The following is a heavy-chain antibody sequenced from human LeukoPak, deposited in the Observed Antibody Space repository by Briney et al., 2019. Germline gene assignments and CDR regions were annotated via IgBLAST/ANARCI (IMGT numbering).Heavy chain of an antibody. J-gene: IGHJ4*02. Sequence: ASVKVSCKASGCTFGSYAISWVRQAPGQGLEWMGGIIPIFGTANYAQKFQGRVTITADESTSTAYMELSSLRSEDTAMYYCARDRTHYYESSGYYPPWEYWGEGTLVTVSS. D-gene: IGHD3-22*01. CDR1: GCTFGSYA. V-gene: IGHV1-69*13. CDR3: ARDRTHYYESSGYYPPWEY. CDR2: IIPIFGTA.